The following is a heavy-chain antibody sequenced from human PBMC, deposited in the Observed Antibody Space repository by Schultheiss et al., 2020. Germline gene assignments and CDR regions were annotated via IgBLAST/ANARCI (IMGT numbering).Heavy chain of an antibody. Sequence: ASVKVSCKASGYTFTSYAMHWVRQAPGQRLEWMGWINAGNGNTKYSQKFQDRVTFTRDTSASTAYMELSSLRSEDTAVYYCARDVAVAERGGPDASDIWGQGTMVTVSS. D-gene: IGHD6-19*01. CDR3: ARDVAVAERGGPDASDI. V-gene: IGHV1-3*01. J-gene: IGHJ3*02. CDR2: INAGNGNT. CDR1: GYTFTSYA.